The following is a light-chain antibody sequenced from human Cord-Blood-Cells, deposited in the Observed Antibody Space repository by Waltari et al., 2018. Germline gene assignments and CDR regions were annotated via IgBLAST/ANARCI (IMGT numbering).Light chain of an antibody. CDR3: QQYYSYPLT. J-gene: IGKJ4*01. V-gene: IGKV1-8*01. Sequence: ATQMAISLSSRSASPVDLTTHTCRASQGISSYLAWYQQKPGKAPKLLIYAASTLQSGVPSRFSGSGSGTDFTLTISCLQSEDFATYYCQQYYSYPLTFGGGTKVEIK. CDR1: QGISSY. CDR2: AAS.